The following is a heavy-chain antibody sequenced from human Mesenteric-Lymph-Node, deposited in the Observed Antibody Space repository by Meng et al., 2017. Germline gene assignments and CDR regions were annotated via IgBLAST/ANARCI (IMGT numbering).Heavy chain of an antibody. V-gene: IGHV3-23*01. J-gene: IGHJ4*01. D-gene: IGHD3-9*01. CDR1: GFTFSSYA. Sequence: GESLKISCAASGFTFSSYAMSWVRQAPGKGLEWVSAISGSGGSTYYADSVKGRFTISRDNSKNTLYLQMNSLRAEDTAVYYCAKDGGSYYDILTGVDYWGHGNRV. CDR3: AKDGGSYYDILTGVDY. CDR2: ISGSGGST.